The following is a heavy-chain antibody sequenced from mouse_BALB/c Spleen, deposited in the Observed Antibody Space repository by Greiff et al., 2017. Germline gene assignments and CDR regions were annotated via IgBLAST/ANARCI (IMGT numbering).Heavy chain of an antibody. CDR2: ISYSGST. V-gene: IGHV3-2*02. J-gene: IGHJ1*01. D-gene: IGHD2-14*01. CDR3: ARSREVRSYFDV. Sequence: VQLQQSGPGLVKPSQSLSLTCTVTGYSITSDYAWNWIRQFPGNKLEWMGYISYSGSTSYNPSLKSRISITRDTSKNQFFLQLNSVTTEDTATYYCARSREVRSYFDVWGAGTTVTVSS. CDR1: GYSITSDYA.